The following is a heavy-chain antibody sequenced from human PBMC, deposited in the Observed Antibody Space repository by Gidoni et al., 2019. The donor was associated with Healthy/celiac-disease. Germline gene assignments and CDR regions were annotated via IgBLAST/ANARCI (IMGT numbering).Heavy chain of an antibody. CDR3: ARGGKYCSGGSCYSLSPKTPPHNWFDP. CDR2: IYYSGST. V-gene: IGHV4-31*03. CDR1: GGSISSGGYY. J-gene: IGHJ5*02. Sequence: QVQLQESGPGLVKPSQTLSLTCTVSGGSISSGGYYWSWIRQHPGKGLEWIGYIYYSGSTYYNPSLKSRVTISVDTSKNQFSLKLSSVTAADTAVYYCARGGKYCSGGSCYSLSPKTPPHNWFDPWGQGTLVTVSS. D-gene: IGHD2-15*01.